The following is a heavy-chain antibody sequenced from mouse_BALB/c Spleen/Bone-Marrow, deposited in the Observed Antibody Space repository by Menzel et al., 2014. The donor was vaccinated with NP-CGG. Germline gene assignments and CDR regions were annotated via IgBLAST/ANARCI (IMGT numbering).Heavy chain of an antibody. CDR2: IWSGGST. D-gene: IGHD2-13*01. CDR1: GFSVISYG. Sequence: VQLQQSGPGLVQPSQSLFITCTVSGFSVISYGVHWVRQPPGKGLEWLGVIWSGGSTDYNAAFISRLSISKDNSESQVFFKMNSLQADDTAIYYCARNDYGDPHYAMDYWGQGTSVTVSS. CDR3: ARNDYGDPHYAMDY. V-gene: IGHV2-4*02. J-gene: IGHJ4*01.